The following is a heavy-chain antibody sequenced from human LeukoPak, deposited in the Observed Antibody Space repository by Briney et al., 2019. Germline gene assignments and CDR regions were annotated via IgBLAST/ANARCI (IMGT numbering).Heavy chain of an antibody. J-gene: IGHJ4*02. CDR1: GFTFSSYS. V-gene: IGHV3-21*04. CDR2: ISSSSSYI. CDR3: ARGRRGGYCSSTSCYSDY. Sequence: KTGGSLRLSCAASGFTFSSYSMNWVRQAPGKGLEWVSSISSSSSYIYYADSVKGRFTISRDNARNSLYLQMNSLRAEDTAMYHCARGRRGGYCSSTSCYSDYWGQGTLVTVSS. D-gene: IGHD2-2*01.